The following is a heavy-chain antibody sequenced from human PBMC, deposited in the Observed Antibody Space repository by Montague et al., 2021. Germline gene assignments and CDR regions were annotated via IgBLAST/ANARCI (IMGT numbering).Heavy chain of an antibody. Sequence: SETLSLTCTVSRSLINSDYYWGWIRQPPGKGLEWTGSIFYSGSTYYNPSLKSRVTISVDTSKNQFSLKLTSVTAADTALYYCARDREAAPFDYWGQGTLVTVSS. CDR3: ARDREAAPFDY. CDR2: IFYSGST. J-gene: IGHJ4*02. CDR1: RSLINSDYY. D-gene: IGHD2-15*01. V-gene: IGHV4-38-2*02.